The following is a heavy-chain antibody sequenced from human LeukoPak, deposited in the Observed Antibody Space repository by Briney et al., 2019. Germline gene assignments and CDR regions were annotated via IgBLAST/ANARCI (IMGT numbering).Heavy chain of an antibody. Sequence: SGGSLRLSCAASGFTFSSYAMSWVRQAPGKGLEWVSAISGSGGSTYYADSVKGRFTISRDNSKNTLYLQMNSLRAEDTAVYYCAKDLDIVSSSDFVDYWGQGTLVTVSS. J-gene: IGHJ4*02. CDR2: ISGSGGST. D-gene: IGHD6-6*01. V-gene: IGHV3-23*01. CDR1: GFTFSSYA. CDR3: AKDLDIVSSSDFVDY.